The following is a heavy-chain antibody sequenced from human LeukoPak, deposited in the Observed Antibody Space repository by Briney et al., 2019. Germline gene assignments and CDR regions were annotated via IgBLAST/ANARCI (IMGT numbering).Heavy chain of an antibody. Sequence: PGGSLRLSCAASGFTFSDYYMSWIRQAPGKGLEWVSYISRSGSTIYYADSVKGRFTTSRDNAKNSLYLQMNSLRAEDTAVYYCARETRARDKSGERHLFYFDYWGQGTLVTVSS. J-gene: IGHJ4*02. CDR1: GFTFSDYY. V-gene: IGHV3-11*04. D-gene: IGHD1-26*01. CDR2: ISRSGSTI. CDR3: ARETRARDKSGERHLFYFDY.